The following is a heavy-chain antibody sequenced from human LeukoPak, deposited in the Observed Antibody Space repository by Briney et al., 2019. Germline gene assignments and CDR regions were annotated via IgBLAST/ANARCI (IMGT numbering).Heavy chain of an antibody. V-gene: IGHV1-8*01. D-gene: IGHD2-2*02. CDR3: AREWDIVVVPAAIAPNWFDP. J-gene: IGHJ5*02. CDR1: GYTFTSYD. CDR2: MNPNSGNT. Sequence: ASVKVSCKASGYTFTSYDINWVRQATGQGLEWMGWMNPNSGNTGYAQEFQGRVTMTRNTSISTAYMELSSLRSEDTAVYYCAREWDIVVVPAAIAPNWFDPWGQGTLVTVSS.